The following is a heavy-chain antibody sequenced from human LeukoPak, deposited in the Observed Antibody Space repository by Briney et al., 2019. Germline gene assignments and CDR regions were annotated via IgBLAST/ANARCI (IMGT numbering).Heavy chain of an antibody. CDR3: ARDRPPQLVRPLDY. J-gene: IGHJ4*02. Sequence: GASVKVSCKVSGYIFTGYYMHWVRQAPGQGLEWMGWINPNSGGTNYAHKFQGRVTMTRDTSISTAYMELSRLRSDDTAVYYCARDRPPQLVRPLDYWGQGTLVTVSS. CDR2: INPNSGGT. V-gene: IGHV1-2*07. D-gene: IGHD6-13*01. CDR1: GYIFTGYY.